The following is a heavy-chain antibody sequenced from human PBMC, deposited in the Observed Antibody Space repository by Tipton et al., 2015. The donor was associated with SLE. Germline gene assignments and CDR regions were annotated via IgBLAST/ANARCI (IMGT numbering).Heavy chain of an antibody. CDR2: IYPGDSDT. J-gene: IGHJ6*02. CDR3: ARPYSSGYYYYGMDV. D-gene: IGHD6-19*01. V-gene: IGHV5-51*03. Sequence: LVKPGAEVKKPGESLKISCKGSGYSFTSYWIGWVRQMPGKGLEWMGIIYPGDSDTKYSPSFQGQVTISADKSSSTAYLQWSSLKASDTAMYYCARPYSSGYYYYGMDVWGQGTTVTVSS. CDR1: GYSFTSYW.